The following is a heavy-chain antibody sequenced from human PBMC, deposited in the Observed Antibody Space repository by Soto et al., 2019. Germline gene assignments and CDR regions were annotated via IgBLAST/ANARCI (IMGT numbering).Heavy chain of an antibody. CDR2: ISSSSSTI. J-gene: IGHJ4*02. D-gene: IGHD4-17*01. V-gene: IGHV3-48*01. CDR3: ARIGRLRWGDY. Sequence: EVQLVESGGGLVQPGGSLRLSCAASGFTFSSYSMNWVRQAPGKGLEWVSYISSSSSTIYYADSVKGRFTISRDNAKNSMYRQMNSVRAEDTAVYDCARIGRLRWGDYWGQGTLVTVSS. CDR1: GFTFSSYS.